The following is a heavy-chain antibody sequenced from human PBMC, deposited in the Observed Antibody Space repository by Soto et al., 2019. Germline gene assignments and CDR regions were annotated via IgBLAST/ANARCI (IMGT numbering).Heavy chain of an antibody. V-gene: IGHV3-30*18. D-gene: IGHD6-13*01. CDR2: MSYDGTKQ. CDR3: AKEYGSTCIDH. Sequence: QVQLVESGGGVFQPGRSLRLSCAASGFTFSTYGMHWVRPAPGKGLEWVAAMSYDGTKQYYVDSVKGRFTISRDKSRNTLLLQLNRMRDECTAVYYCAKEYGSTCIDHWGQGTPVTVSS. J-gene: IGHJ4*02. CDR1: GFTFSTYG.